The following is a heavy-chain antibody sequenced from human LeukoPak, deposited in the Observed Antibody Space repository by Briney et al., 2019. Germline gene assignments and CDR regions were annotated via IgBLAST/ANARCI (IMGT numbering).Heavy chain of an antibody. V-gene: IGHV4-4*07. Sequence: SETLSLTCTVSGGSISSYYWSWIRQPAGKGLEWIGRIYTSGSTNYNPSLKSRVTISVDTSKNQFSLKLSSVTAADTAVYYCARGSNRDYGGNNWFDPWGQGTLVTVSS. CDR1: GGSISSYY. D-gene: IGHD4-23*01. CDR3: ARGSNRDYGGNNWFDP. J-gene: IGHJ5*02. CDR2: IYTSGST.